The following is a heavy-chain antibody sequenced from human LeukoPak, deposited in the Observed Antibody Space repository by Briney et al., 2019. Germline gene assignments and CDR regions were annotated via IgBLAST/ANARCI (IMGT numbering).Heavy chain of an antibody. CDR3: ARGGPEAYFDY. CDR2: INGDGRET. D-gene: IGHD2-2*01. V-gene: IGHV3-74*01. CDR1: GFTFSTDW. J-gene: IGHJ4*02. Sequence: RGSLRLSSVVSGFTFSTDWMYWVRQAPGKGLVWVSRINGDGRETTYRDSVKGRFTISRDNAKNTLFLQMNSLRAEDTAVFYCARGGPEAYFDYWGRGT.